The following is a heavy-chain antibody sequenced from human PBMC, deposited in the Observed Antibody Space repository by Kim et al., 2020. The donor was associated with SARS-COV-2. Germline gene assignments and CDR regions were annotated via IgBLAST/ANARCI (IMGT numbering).Heavy chain of an antibody. CDR1: GGSISRYY. J-gene: IGHJ3*02. CDR3: ARLGLGYCSGGSCQNAFDI. CDR2: IYYSGST. D-gene: IGHD2-15*01. Sequence: SETLSLTCTVSGGSISRYYWSWIRQPPGKGLEWIGYIYYSGSTNYNPSLKSRVTISVDTSKNQFSLKLNSVTAADTAVYYCARLGLGYCSGGSCQNAFDIWGQGTTVTVSS. V-gene: IGHV4-59*12.